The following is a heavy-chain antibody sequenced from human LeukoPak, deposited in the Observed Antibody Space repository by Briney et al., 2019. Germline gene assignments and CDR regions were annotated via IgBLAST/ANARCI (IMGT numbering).Heavy chain of an antibody. J-gene: IGHJ4*02. V-gene: IGHV3-23*01. CDR1: GFTFSYYA. D-gene: IGHD1-14*01. Sequence: GGSLRLSCAASGFTFSYYAISWVRQAPGKGPEWVSAVRGSGRDTFYADSVKGRFTISRDNANNFLYLQMNSLRAEDTAVYYCATETNGRHYDYWGQGTLLTVSS. CDR2: VRGSGRDT. CDR3: ATETNGRHYDY.